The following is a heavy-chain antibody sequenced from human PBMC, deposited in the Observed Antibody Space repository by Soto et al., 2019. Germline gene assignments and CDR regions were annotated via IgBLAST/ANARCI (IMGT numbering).Heavy chain of an antibody. D-gene: IGHD2-2*01. Sequence: PSETLSLTCTVSGGSISSGDYYWSWIRQPPGKGLEWIGYICYSGSTYYNPSLKSRVTISVDTSKNQFSLKLSSVTAADTAVYYCARADIVVVPAASPWFDPWGQGTLVTVSS. V-gene: IGHV4-30-4*01. CDR1: GGSISSGDYY. CDR3: ARADIVVVPAASPWFDP. CDR2: ICYSGST. J-gene: IGHJ5*02.